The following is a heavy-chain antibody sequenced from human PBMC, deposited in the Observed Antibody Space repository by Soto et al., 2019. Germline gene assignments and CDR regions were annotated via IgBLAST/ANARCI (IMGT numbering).Heavy chain of an antibody. CDR1: GFTFRSHR. D-gene: IGHD4-17*01. CDR2: IDTDGGGT. CDR3: ATVFDV. V-gene: IGHV3-74*01. J-gene: IGHJ4*02. Sequence: EVQLVESGGGLVQPGGSLRVSCAASGFTFRSHRIHWVRQAPGKGLEWVSRIDTDGGGTSYADSVKGRFTISTDNAKNTVYLEMNGLRVEATAVYYCATVFDVWGQGTLVTVSS.